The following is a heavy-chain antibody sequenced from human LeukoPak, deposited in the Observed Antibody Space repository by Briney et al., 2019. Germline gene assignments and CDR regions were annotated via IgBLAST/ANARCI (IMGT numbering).Heavy chain of an antibody. CDR1: GFTVSSNY. D-gene: IGHD3-22*01. J-gene: IGHJ4*02. Sequence: GGSLRLSCAASGFTVSSNYMSWVRQAPGNGLEWVSVIYSGGSTYYADSVKGRFTISRDNSKNTLYLQMNSLRAEDTAVYYCARENYYDSSGQTRPFDYWGQGTLVTVSS. V-gene: IGHV3-66*01. CDR2: IYSGGST. CDR3: ARENYYDSSGQTRPFDY.